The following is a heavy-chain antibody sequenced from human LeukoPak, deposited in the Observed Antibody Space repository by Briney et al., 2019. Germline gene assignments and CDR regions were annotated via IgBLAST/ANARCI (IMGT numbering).Heavy chain of an antibody. J-gene: IGHJ6*03. Sequence: SETLSLTCTVSGGSISSYYWSWIRQPPGKGLEWIGYIYYSGSTNYNPSLTSRVTISVDTSKNQFSLKLSSVTAADTAVYHCARDGGGYYGSGSYYNEYYYYYYMDVWGKGTTVTVSS. CDR2: IYYSGST. CDR1: GGSISSYY. D-gene: IGHD3-10*01. V-gene: IGHV4-59*01. CDR3: ARDGGGYYGSGSYYNEYYYYYYMDV.